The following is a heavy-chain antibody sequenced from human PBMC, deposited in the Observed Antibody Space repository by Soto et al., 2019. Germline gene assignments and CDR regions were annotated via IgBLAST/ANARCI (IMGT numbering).Heavy chain of an antibody. CDR2: ISSDGSST. J-gene: IGHJ4*02. V-gene: IGHV3-74*01. D-gene: IGHD3-10*01. CDR3: ARDLELRLAEAPHYAFDY. CDR1: GFTFSSYW. Sequence: GGSLRLSCAASGFTFSSYWMHWVRQAPGKGLVWVSRISSDGSSTSYADSVKGRFTISRDNSKNTLYLQMNSLRAEDTAVYYCARDLELRLAEAPHYAFDYWGQGTLVTVSS.